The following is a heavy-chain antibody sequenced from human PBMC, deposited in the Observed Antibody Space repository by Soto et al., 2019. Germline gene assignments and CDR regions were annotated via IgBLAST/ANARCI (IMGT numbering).Heavy chain of an antibody. CDR2: IIPIFGTA. CDR3: ARIVGAYNWFDP. J-gene: IGHJ5*02. V-gene: IGHV1-69*13. CDR1: GGTFSSYA. Sequence: ASVKVSCKASGGTFSSYAISWVRQATGRGLEWMGGIIPIFGTANYAQKFQGRVTITADESTSTAYMELSSLRSEDTAVYYCARIVGAYNWFDPWGQGTLVTVSS. D-gene: IGHD1-26*01.